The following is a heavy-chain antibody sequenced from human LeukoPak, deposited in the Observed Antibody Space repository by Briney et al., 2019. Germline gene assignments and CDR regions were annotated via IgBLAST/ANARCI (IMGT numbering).Heavy chain of an antibody. Sequence: GESLKISCNGSGYSFTSYWICFVRQMPGRGLEWMGIVYPGDSETRYSPSFQDQVTISADKSINTAYLQWSSLRASDTAIYYCATTSRHFDYWGQGTLLTVSS. CDR3: ATTSRHFDY. CDR2: VYPGDSET. V-gene: IGHV5-51*01. D-gene: IGHD1-1*01. CDR1: GYSFTSYW. J-gene: IGHJ4*02.